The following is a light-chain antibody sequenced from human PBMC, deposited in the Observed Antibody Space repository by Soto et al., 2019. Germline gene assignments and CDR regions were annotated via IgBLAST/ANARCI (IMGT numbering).Light chain of an antibody. CDR3: QQRSNWPLT. CDR1: QSVSSS. CDR2: DAS. Sequence: DIVLTQSPATLSLSPGGRATLSCRASQSVSSSLAWYQQKPGQTPRLLIYDASNRATGIPARFNGSGSGTDFTLTVSSLEPEDFAVYYCQQRSNWPLTFGGGTKVEIK. V-gene: IGKV3-11*01. J-gene: IGKJ4*01.